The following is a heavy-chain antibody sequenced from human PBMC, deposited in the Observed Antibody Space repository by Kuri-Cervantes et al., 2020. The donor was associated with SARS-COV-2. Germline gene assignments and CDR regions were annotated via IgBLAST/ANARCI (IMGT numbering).Heavy chain of an antibody. CDR3: ARLGTYSSSWGGAFDI. CDR2: IYYSGST. V-gene: IGHV4-39*07. CDR1: GGSISSSSYY. J-gene: IGHJ3*02. Sequence: SETLSLTCTVSGGSISSSSYYWGWIRQPPGKGLEWIGSIYYSGSTYYNPSLKSRVTISVDTSGNLFSLRLRSVTAADTAVYYCARLGTYSSSWGGAFDIWGQGTVVTVSS. D-gene: IGHD6-13*01.